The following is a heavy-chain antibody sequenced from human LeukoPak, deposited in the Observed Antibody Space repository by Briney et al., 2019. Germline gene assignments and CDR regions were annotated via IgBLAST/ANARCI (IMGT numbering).Heavy chain of an antibody. V-gene: IGHV4-34*01. D-gene: IGHD3-10*01. CDR1: GGSFSGYY. CDR2: INHSGST. CDR3: ARDDGSGAFDAFDI. Sequence: SETLSLTCAVYGGSFSGYYWSWIRQPPGKGLEWIGEINHSGSTNYNPSLKSRVTISVDTSKNQFSLKLSSVTAADTAVYYCARDDGSGAFDAFDIWGQGTMVTVSS. J-gene: IGHJ3*02.